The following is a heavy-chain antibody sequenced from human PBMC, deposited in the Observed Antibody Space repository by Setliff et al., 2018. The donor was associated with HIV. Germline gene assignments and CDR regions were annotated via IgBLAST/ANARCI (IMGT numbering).Heavy chain of an antibody. CDR2: INHRGNT. CDR3: ARGQRASPGPGTHYLDV. D-gene: IGHD6-25*01. CDR1: GGPFDVHT. V-gene: IGHV4-34*01. J-gene: IGHJ6*03. Sequence: LSLTCAVYGGPFDVHTWDWVRQAPGKRLEWLADINHRGNTNLNPSLKGRLTIAVDTSRDQFSLRLKSVTAADSAAYFCARGQRASPGPGTHYLDVWSKGTSVTVSS.